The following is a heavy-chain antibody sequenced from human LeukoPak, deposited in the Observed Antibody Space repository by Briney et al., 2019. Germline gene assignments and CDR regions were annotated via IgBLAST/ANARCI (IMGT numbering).Heavy chain of an antibody. J-gene: IGHJ4*02. CDR1: GGTFSSYA. CDR2: IIPIFGTA. D-gene: IGHD3-22*01. Sequence: ASVKVSCKASGGTFSSYAISWVRQAPGQGLEWMGGIIPIFGTANYAQKFQGRVTITADKSTSTAYMELSSLRSEDTAVYYCARDEEIVVVITTKFDYWGQGTLVTVSS. V-gene: IGHV1-69*06. CDR3: ARDEEIVVVITTKFDY.